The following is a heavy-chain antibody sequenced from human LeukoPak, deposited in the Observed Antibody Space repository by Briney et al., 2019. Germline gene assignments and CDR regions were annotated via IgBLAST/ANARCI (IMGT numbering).Heavy chain of an antibody. J-gene: IGHJ4*02. CDR3: ARDRGIAVAGLPLYYFDY. Sequence: GGSLRLSCAASGFTFSSYGMHWVRQAPGKGLEWVSVIYSGGSTYYADSVKGRFTISRDNSKNTLYLQMNSLRAEDTAVYYCARDRGIAVAGLPLYYFDYWGQGTLVTVSS. CDR2: IYSGGST. V-gene: IGHV3-53*01. D-gene: IGHD6-19*01. CDR1: GFTFSSYG.